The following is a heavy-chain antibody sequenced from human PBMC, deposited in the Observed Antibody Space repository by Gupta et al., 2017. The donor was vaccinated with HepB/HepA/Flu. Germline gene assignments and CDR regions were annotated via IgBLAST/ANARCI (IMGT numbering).Heavy chain of an antibody. CDR2: IRSKANSYAT. CDR3: TRALGIAKYYYYYYMDV. CDR1: GFTFSGSA. V-gene: IGHV3-73*02. D-gene: IGHD6-13*01. J-gene: IGHJ6*03. Sequence: EVQLVESGGGLVQPGGSLKLSCAASGFTFSGSAMHWVRQASGKGLEWVGRIRSKANSYATAYAASVKGRFTISRDDSKNTAYLQMNSLKTEDTAVYYCTRALGIAKYYYYYYMDVWGKGTTVTVSS.